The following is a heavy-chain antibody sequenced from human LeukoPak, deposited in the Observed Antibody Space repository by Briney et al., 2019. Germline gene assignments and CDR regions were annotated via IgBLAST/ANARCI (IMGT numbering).Heavy chain of an antibody. V-gene: IGHV3-21*01. CDR1: GFTFSSYS. CDR2: ISSSSSYI. CDR3: ATLPLRRADHDAFDI. J-gene: IGHJ3*02. Sequence: GGSLRLSCAASGFTFSSYSMNWVRQAPGKGLEWVSSISSSSSYIYYADSVKGRFTISRDNAKNSLYLQMNSLRAEDTAVYYCATLPLRRADHDAFDIWGQGTMVTVSS. D-gene: IGHD3-16*02.